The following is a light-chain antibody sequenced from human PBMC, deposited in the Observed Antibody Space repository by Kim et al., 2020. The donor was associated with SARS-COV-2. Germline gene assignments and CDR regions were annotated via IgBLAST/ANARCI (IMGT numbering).Light chain of an antibody. V-gene: IGLV3-19*01. CDR3: NSRDSNDNVV. Sequence: SSELTQDPAVSVALGQTVRITCQGDSLRSYYATWYQQKPGQAPTVVIYGKNNRPPGIPDRFSSSSSGNTASLTITGTQAGDEADYYCNSRDSNDNVVFGG. CDR1: SLRSYY. J-gene: IGLJ2*01. CDR2: GKN.